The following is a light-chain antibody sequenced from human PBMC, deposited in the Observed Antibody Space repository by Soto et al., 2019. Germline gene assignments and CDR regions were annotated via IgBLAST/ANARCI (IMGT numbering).Light chain of an antibody. J-gene: IGLJ2*01. CDR2: DVS. V-gene: IGLV2-14*03. CDR3: SSYTSSSTLLV. Sequence: QSVLTQPASVSGSPGQSITISCTGTSSDVGVYNYVSWYQQHPGKAPKLMIYDVSNRPSGVSNRFSGSKSGNTASLTISGLQAEDEADYYCSSYTSSSTLLVFGGGTKLTVL. CDR1: SSDVGVYNY.